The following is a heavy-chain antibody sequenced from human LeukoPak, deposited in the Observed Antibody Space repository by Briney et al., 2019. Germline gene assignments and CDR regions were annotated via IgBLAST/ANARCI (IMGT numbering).Heavy chain of an antibody. Sequence: SETLSLTCTVSGGSISSSSYYWGWIRQPPGKGLEWIGSIYYSGSTYYNPSLKSRVTISVDTSKNQFSLKLSSVTAADTAVYYCARVSDMWVVAFDIWGQGTMVTVSS. D-gene: IGHD2-15*01. J-gene: IGHJ3*02. CDR3: ARVSDMWVVAFDI. V-gene: IGHV4-39*07. CDR2: IYYSGST. CDR1: GGSISSSSYY.